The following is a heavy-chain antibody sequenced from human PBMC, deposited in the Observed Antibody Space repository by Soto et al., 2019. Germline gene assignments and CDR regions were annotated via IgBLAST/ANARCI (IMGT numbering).Heavy chain of an antibody. J-gene: IGHJ5*02. CDR3: TGHQALRAAVEGFDP. D-gene: IGHD6-13*01. V-gene: IGHV4-39*01. CDR2: IYYVGST. Sequence: QPPGKGLEWIASIYYVGSTFYNSSLESRVTISVDMSKNLFSLKLTSVTATDTAVYFCTGHQALRAAVEGFDPWGQGTLVTVSS.